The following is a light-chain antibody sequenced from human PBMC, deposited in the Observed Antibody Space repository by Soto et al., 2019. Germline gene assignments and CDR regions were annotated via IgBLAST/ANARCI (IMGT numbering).Light chain of an antibody. CDR2: EAS. CDR1: QSVSSSY. J-gene: IGKJ5*01. CDR3: QQYGSSSIT. Sequence: EIVWTQSPATLSLSPGERATLSCGASQSVSSSYVAWYQQKPGLAPRLLIYEASTRATGIPDRFSGSGSGTDFTLTISRLEPEDFAVYYCQQYGSSSITFGQGTRLEIK. V-gene: IGKV3D-20*01.